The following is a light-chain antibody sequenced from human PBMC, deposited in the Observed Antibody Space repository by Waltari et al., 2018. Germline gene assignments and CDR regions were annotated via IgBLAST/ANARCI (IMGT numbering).Light chain of an antibody. CDR3: CSYAGRNIWV. Sequence: QSALTQPASVSGSPGQSITISCPGTSSDGGFYNLIYWYQQHPDKAPKLMFYEVIERPSGVSTRFSGSKSGTTASLTISGLQAEDEADYYCCSYAGRNIWVFGGGTKVTVL. V-gene: IGLV2-23*02. CDR2: EVI. CDR1: SSDGGFYNL. J-gene: IGLJ3*02.